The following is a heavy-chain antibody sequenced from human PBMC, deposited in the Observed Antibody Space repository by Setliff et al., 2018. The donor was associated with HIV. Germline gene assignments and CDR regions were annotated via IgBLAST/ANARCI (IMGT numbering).Heavy chain of an antibody. J-gene: IGHJ4*02. Sequence: AASVKVSCKASGYSFTDYYIHWVRQAPGHGLEWMGWINPKSDGTNYAQKFQGWITMTRDTSISTAYMELSRLRSDDTAVYYCARGMDYYDTSGYYQYYFDYWGQGTRVTVSS. CDR2: INPKSDGT. V-gene: IGHV1-2*04. D-gene: IGHD3-22*01. CDR1: GYSFTDYY. CDR3: ARGMDYYDTSGYYQYYFDY.